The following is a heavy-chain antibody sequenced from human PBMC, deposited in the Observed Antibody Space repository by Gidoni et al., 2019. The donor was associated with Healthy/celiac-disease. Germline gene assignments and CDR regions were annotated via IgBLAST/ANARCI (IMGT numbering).Heavy chain of an antibody. D-gene: IGHD3-9*01. CDR2: IIPIFGTA. CDR1: GGTFSSYA. V-gene: IGHV1-69*06. Sequence: QVQLVQSGAAVKKPGSSVKVSCKASGGTFSSYALSWVRQAPGKGLEWMGVIIPIFGTANYAQKFQGRVTITADKSTSTAYMELSSLRSEDTAVYYCARERRDYDILTGSSPYYYYYYGMDVWGQGTTVTVSS. J-gene: IGHJ6*02. CDR3: ARERRDYDILTGSSPYYYYYYGMDV.